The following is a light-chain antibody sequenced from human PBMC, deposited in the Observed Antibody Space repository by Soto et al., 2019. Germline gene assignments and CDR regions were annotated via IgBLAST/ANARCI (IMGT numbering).Light chain of an antibody. V-gene: IGLV1-44*01. J-gene: IGLJ3*02. CDR3: AIWDLTLSAWV. CDR1: TSNIGSNT. CDR2: SND. Sequence: QSVLTQPPSASGTPGQRVTISCSGTTSNIGSNTVSWYHHLPGTAPKLLIYSNDQRPSVVPDRFSGSKSGTSASLAISGLQSEDEADYYCAIWDLTLSAWVFGGGTKLPVL.